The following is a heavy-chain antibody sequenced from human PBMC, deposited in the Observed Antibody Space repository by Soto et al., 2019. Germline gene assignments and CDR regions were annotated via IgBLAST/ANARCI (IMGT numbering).Heavy chain of an antibody. J-gene: IGHJ4*02. D-gene: IGHD2-21*02. CDR3: ARVKFGDPFDF. CDR1: GYTFSNYG. Sequence: QVQLVQSGTEVKRPGASVKVSCKASGYTFSNYGVSWMRQAPGQGLEWVGWFNPANQNTNYEPKFQDRVYMTADTSTSTAYLELRGLRSDDTAVYYCARVKFGDPFDFWGQGTLVTVSS. CDR2: FNPANQNT. V-gene: IGHV1-18*01.